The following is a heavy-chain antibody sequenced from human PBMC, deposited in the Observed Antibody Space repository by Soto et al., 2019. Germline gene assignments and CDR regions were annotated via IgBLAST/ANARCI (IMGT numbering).Heavy chain of an antibody. J-gene: IGHJ4*02. Sequence: ASVKVSCKASGYTFTHYAMHWVRQAPGQRLEWTGWINAGNGNTKCSQNFQGRVTITRDTSASTAYMELSSLRSEDTAAYFCARVIDSGYDLGDFDSWGQGTLVTVSS. CDR1: GYTFTHYA. CDR3: ARVIDSGYDLGDFDS. V-gene: IGHV1-3*01. CDR2: INAGNGNT. D-gene: IGHD5-12*01.